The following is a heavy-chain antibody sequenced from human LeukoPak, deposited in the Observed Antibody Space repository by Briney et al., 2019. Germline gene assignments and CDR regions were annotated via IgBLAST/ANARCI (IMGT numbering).Heavy chain of an antibody. CDR2: ISAYNGNT. D-gene: IGHD5-12*01. CDR1: GYTFTRYG. V-gene: IGHV1-18*01. CDR3: ANPQSRGYDYLDY. J-gene: IGHJ4*02. Sequence: CASVKVPCKASGYTFTRYGFNWVRQAPGQGLEWMGWISAYNGNTNYAQKLQGRVTMTTDTSTSTAYMELRSLRGDDTAVYYCANPQSRGYDYLDYWGQGTLVTVSS.